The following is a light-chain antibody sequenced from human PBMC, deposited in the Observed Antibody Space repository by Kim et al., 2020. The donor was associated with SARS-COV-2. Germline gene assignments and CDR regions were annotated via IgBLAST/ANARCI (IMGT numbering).Light chain of an antibody. CDR1: SRDVGAYNY. CDR2: EVS. V-gene: IGLV2-8*01. CDR3: ASYGGGSKV. Sequence: QSALTQPPSASGSPGQSVTISCTGTSRDVGAYNYVSWYQQHPGNAPKLMIYEVSKRPSGVPDRFSGSKSGNTASLTVSGLQADDEAYYYCASYGGGSKVFGGGTQLTVL. J-gene: IGLJ3*02.